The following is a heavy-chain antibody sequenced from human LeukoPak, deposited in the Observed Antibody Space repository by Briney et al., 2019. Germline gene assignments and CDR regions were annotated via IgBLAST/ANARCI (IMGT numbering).Heavy chain of an antibody. CDR3: VRGPHIAATSY. CDR2: IKQDGSEK. D-gene: IGHD6-25*01. V-gene: IGHV3-7*03. CDR1: GFSFNNYR. Sequence: GGSLRLSCVASGFSFNNYRMTWVSQAPGKGLEWVANIKQDGSEKQYVDSVKGRFAISRDNAKKSLYLQINTLRAEDPAVYYCVRGPHIAATSYWGQGTLVTVSS. J-gene: IGHJ4*02.